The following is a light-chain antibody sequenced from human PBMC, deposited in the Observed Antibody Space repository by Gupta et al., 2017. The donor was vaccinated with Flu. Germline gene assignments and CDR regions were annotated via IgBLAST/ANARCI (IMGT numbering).Light chain of an antibody. V-gene: IGKV3-20*01. J-gene: IGKJ2*01. CDR2: SAS. Sequence: GTLSLSPGERATLSCRSSQSISSDYLAWYQQKPGQAPRLLIYSASTRATGIPDRFSGSGSGTXFTLTIXGLEPEDFAVYFCQHSGTSLSTFGXGTKLEIK. CDR3: QHSGTSLST. CDR1: QSISSDY.